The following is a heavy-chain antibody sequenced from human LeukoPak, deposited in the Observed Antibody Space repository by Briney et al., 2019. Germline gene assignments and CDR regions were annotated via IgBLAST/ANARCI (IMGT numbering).Heavy chain of an antibody. CDR2: IGGSGGNT. Sequence: PGGSLRLSCAASGFTSSSAPMSWVRQAPGKGLEWVSVIGGSGGNTNYADSVRGRFTISRDNSKNTLYLQMNSLRAEDTAVYHCAQWHTVDYWGQGTLVTVSS. V-gene: IGHV3-23*01. CDR1: GFTSSSAP. CDR3: AQWHTVDY. D-gene: IGHD2-8*01. J-gene: IGHJ4*02.